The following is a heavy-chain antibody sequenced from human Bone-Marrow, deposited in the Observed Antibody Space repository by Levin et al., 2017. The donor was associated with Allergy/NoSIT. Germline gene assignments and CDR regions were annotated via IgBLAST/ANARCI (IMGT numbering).Heavy chain of an antibody. CDR3: ARLDNYYYDNGSDPFDI. D-gene: IGHD3-22*01. CDR1: SGSIRTAGHY. CDR2: IYYSGTT. V-gene: IGHV4-39*01. J-gene: IGHJ3*02. Sequence: SETLSLTCSVSSGSIRTAGHYWGWIRQPPGKGLEWIGNIYYSGTTYYHPSLKSRVTISADTSKNQFSLKLSSVTAADTAVYFCARLDNYYYDNGSDPFDIWGQGTMVTVSS.